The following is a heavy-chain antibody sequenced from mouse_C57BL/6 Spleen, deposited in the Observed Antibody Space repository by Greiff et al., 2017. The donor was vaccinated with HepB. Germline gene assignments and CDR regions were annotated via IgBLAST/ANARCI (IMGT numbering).Heavy chain of an antibody. CDR1: GFTFNTYA. CDR2: IRSKSSNYAT. CDR3: VIGGVTTVVATNAMDY. Sequence: DVQLQESGGGLVQPKGSLKLSCAASGFTFNTYAMHWVRQAPGKGLEWVARIRSKSSNYATYYADSVKDRFTISRDDSQSMLYLQMNNLKTEDTAMYYCVIGGVTTVVATNAMDYWGQGTSVTVSS. V-gene: IGHV10-3*01. J-gene: IGHJ4*01. D-gene: IGHD1-1*01.